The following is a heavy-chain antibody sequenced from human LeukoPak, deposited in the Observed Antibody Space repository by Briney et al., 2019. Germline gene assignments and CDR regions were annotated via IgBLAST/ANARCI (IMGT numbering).Heavy chain of an antibody. J-gene: IGHJ4*02. D-gene: IGHD3-10*01. V-gene: IGHV3-23*01. CDR1: GFTFSSYS. CDR3: YGSGSYHFDY. CDR2: ISGSGGST. Sequence: GGSLRLSCAASGFTFSSYSMNWVRQAPGKGLEWVSAISGSGGSTYYADSVKGRFTISRDNSKNTLYLQMNSLRAEDTAVYYCYGSGSYHFDYWGQGTLVTVSS.